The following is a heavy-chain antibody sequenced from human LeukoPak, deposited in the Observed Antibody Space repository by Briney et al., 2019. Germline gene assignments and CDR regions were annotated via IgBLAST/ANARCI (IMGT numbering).Heavy chain of an antibody. CDR3: ARAPYYYDSFDY. V-gene: IGHV4-59*08. J-gene: IGHJ4*02. D-gene: IGHD3-22*01. CDR2: IYHSGST. Sequence: PSETLSLTCTVSGGSISSYYWSWIRQPPGKGLEWIGSIYHSGSTYYNPSLKSRVTISVDTSKNQFSLKLSSVTAADTAVYYCARAPYYYDSFDYWGQGTLVTVSS. CDR1: GGSISSYY.